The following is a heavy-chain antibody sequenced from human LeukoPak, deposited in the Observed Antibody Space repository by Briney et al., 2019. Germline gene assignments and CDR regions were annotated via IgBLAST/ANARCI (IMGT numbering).Heavy chain of an antibody. J-gene: IGHJ4*02. Sequence: SETLSLTCAVYGGSFSGYYWSWIRQPPGKGLEWIGEINHSGSTNYNPSLKSRVTISVDTSKNQFSLKLSSVTAGDTAVYYCARGAAAGRSVDYWGQGTLVTVSS. CDR2: INHSGST. D-gene: IGHD6-13*01. V-gene: IGHV4-34*01. CDR1: GGSFSGYY. CDR3: ARGAAAGRSVDY.